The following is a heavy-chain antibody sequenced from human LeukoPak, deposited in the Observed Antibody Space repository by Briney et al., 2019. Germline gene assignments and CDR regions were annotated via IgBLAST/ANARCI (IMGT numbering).Heavy chain of an antibody. CDR1: GFTFSSYW. D-gene: IGHD4-11*01. Sequence: GGSLRLSCAASGFTFSSYWMSWVRQAPGKGLEWVANIKQDGSEKYYVDSVKGRFTISRDNAKNSLYLQMNSLRAEDTAVYYCARESSSWGRQNNYPENWGQGTLVTVSS. CDR3: ARESSSWGRQNNYPEN. J-gene: IGHJ4*02. V-gene: IGHV3-7*01. CDR2: IKQDGSEK.